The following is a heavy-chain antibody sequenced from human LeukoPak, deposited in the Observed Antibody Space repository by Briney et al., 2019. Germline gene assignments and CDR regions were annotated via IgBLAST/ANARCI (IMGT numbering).Heavy chain of an antibody. CDR1: GYSFTSYW. J-gene: IGHJ6*02. V-gene: IGHV5-10-1*01. CDR3: AGHADV. Sequence: GESLKISCQGSGYSFTSYWISWVRQMPGKGLEWMGRIDPSNSYTNYNPSFQGHVTISADKSINTAYLQWNSLKASDTAMYYCAGHADVWGQGTTVTVSS. CDR2: IDPSNSYT.